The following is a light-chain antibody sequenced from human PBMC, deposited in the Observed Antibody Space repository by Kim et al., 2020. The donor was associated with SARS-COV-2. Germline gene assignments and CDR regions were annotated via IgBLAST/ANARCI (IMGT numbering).Light chain of an antibody. CDR3: QTWDTGIRV. CDR2: VNRDGSH. CDR1: SGHRSYA. V-gene: IGLV4-69*01. J-gene: IGLJ3*02. Sequence: ASVQLTCILSSGHRSYAIAWHQQQPGKGPRFLMKVNRDGSHIKGDGIPDRFSGSTSGAERYLTISSLQPEDEADYYCQTWDTGIRVFGGGTQLTVL.